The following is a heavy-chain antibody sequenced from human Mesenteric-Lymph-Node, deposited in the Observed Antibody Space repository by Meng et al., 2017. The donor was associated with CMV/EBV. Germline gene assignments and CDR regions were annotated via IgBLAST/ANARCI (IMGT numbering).Heavy chain of an antibody. D-gene: IGHD1-26*01. V-gene: IGHV3-74*01. CDR2: IKGDGSST. Sequence: GESLKISCAASGFTFSNHWMHWVRQDPGKGLVWVARIKGDGSSTSYVDSVKGRFTTSRDNAKNMLYLEMNNLRAEDTAVFYCVRDGVGAPPFDYWGQGALVTVSS. CDR3: VRDGVGAPPFDY. CDR1: GFTFSNHW. J-gene: IGHJ4*02.